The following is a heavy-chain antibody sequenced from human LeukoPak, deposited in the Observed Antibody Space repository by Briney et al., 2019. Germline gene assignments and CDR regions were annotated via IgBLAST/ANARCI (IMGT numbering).Heavy chain of an antibody. J-gene: IGHJ4*02. CDR2: IYYSGST. CDR3: ARHPPSYDSSAECYFDY. V-gene: IGHV4-59*08. CDR1: GGSISSYY. D-gene: IGHD3-22*01. Sequence: SETLSLTCTVSGGSISSYYWSWIRQPPGKGLEWIGYIYYSGSTNYNPSLKSRVTISVDTSKNQFSLKLSSVTAADTAVYYCARHPPSYDSSAECYFDYWGQGTLVTVSS.